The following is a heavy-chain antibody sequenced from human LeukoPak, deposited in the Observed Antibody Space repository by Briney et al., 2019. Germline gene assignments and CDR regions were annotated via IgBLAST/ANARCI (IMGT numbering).Heavy chain of an antibody. CDR3: AREGGSGWLDAFDI. J-gene: IGHJ3*02. CDR1: GFTFSDYY. CDR2: ISSSGSTI. D-gene: IGHD6-19*01. V-gene: IGHV3-11*01. Sequence: GGSLRLSCAASGFTFSDYYMSWIRQAPGKGLEWVSYISSSGSTIYYADSVKGRFTISRDNSKNTLYLQMNSLRAEDTAVYYCAREGGSGWLDAFDIWGQGTMVPVSS.